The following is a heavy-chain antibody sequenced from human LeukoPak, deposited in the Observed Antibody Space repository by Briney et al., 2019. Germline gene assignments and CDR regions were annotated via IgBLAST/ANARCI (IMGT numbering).Heavy chain of an antibody. D-gene: IGHD3-22*01. CDR1: GFTFSSYA. V-gene: IGHV3-30-3*01. CDR3: ARDPDYYDSSGYLY. J-gene: IGHJ4*02. Sequence: QPGRSLRLSCAASGFTFSSYAMHWVRQAPGKGLEWVAVISCDGSNKYYADSVKGRFTISRDNSKNTLYLQMNSLRAEDTAVYYCARDPDYYDSSGYLYWGQGTLVTVSS. CDR2: ISCDGSNK.